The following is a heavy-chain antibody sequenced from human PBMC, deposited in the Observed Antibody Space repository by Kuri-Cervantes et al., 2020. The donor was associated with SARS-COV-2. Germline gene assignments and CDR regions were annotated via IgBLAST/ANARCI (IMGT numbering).Heavy chain of an antibody. CDR2: ISWNSGSI. CDR1: GFTFDDYA. D-gene: IGHD6-6*01. CDR3: AKDRRGYSSSADDAFDI. J-gene: IGHJ3*02. Sequence: LSLTCAASGFTFDDYAMHWVRQAPGKGLEWVSGISWNSGSIGYADSVKGRFTISRDNAKNSPYLQMNSLRAEDTALYYCAKDRRGYSSSADDAFDIWGQGTMVTVSS. V-gene: IGHV3-9*01.